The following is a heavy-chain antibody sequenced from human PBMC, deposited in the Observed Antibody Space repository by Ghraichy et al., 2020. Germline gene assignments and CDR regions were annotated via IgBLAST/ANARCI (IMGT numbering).Heavy chain of an antibody. CDR1: GFTFSSYG. Sequence: GGSPRLSCAASGFTFSSYGMHWVRQAPGKGLEWVAVISYDGSNKYYADSVKGRFTISRDNSKNTLYLQMNSLRAEDTAVYYCAKDKGGRDWNDLAFDIWGQGTMVTVSS. D-gene: IGHD1-1*01. V-gene: IGHV3-30*18. J-gene: IGHJ3*02. CDR3: AKDKGGRDWNDLAFDI. CDR2: ISYDGSNK.